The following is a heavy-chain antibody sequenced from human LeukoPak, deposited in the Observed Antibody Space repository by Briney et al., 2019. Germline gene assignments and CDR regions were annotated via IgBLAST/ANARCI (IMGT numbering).Heavy chain of an antibody. CDR1: GFXVSSNY. Sequence: XCAXSGFXVSSNYMSWVRQAPGKGLEWVSVIYSGGSTYYADSVKGRFTISRDNSKNTLYLQMNSLRAEDTAVYYCATLWFGELSLSYFDYWGQGTLVTVSS. D-gene: IGHD3-10*01. J-gene: IGHJ4*02. CDR3: ATLWFGELSLSYFDY. V-gene: IGHV3-53*01. CDR2: IYSGGST.